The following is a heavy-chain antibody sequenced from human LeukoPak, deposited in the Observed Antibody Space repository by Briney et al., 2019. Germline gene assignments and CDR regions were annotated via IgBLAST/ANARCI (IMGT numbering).Heavy chain of an antibody. CDR2: ISSSSSYV. CDR3: ARDSSSWRLLDY. J-gene: IGHJ4*02. Sequence: GGSLRLSCAASGFTFSSYSMNWVRQAPGKGLEWVSSISSSSSYVYYADSVKGRFTISRDNAKNSLYLQMNSLRAEDTAVYYCARDSSSWRLLDYWGQGTLVTVSS. V-gene: IGHV3-21*01. D-gene: IGHD6-13*01. CDR1: GFTFSSYS.